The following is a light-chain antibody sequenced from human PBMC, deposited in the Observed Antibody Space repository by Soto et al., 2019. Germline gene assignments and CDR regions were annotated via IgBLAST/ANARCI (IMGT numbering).Light chain of an antibody. Sequence: QSALTQPPSASGSPGQSVTISCTGTSSDVGGYNYVSWYQQHPGKVPKLMVYDVNKRPSGVPARFSGSKSGNTASLTVSGLQAEDEADYYCTSYAGGNNVFGTGTKLTVL. V-gene: IGLV2-8*01. CDR1: SSDVGGYNY. CDR2: DVN. CDR3: TSYAGGNNV. J-gene: IGLJ1*01.